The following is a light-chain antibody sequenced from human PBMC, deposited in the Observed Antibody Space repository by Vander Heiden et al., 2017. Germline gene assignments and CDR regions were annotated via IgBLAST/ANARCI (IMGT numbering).Light chain of an antibody. Sequence: DIHITPSPSTLSASAGDRVTITCRASQSISIWLAWYQQKPGQAPNLLIYKASNLETGVPSRFSGSGSGTDFTLTISSLQPEDVATYYCQHYNNFPYTFGQGTKLEIK. CDR2: KAS. CDR1: QSISIW. J-gene: IGKJ2*01. CDR3: QHYNNFPYT. V-gene: IGKV1-5*03.